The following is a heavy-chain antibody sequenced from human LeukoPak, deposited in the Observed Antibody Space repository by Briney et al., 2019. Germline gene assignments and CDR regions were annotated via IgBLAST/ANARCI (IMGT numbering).Heavy chain of an antibody. D-gene: IGHD2-15*01. CDR3: ASDDCSGGSCYFDY. V-gene: IGHV1-69*13. Sequence: SVKVSCKASGGTFSSYAISWVRQAPGQGLEWMGGIIPIFGTANYAQKFQGRVTITADESTSTAYMELSSLRSEDTAVYYCASDDCSGGSCYFDYWGQGTLVTVSS. J-gene: IGHJ4*02. CDR2: IIPIFGTA. CDR1: GGTFSSYA.